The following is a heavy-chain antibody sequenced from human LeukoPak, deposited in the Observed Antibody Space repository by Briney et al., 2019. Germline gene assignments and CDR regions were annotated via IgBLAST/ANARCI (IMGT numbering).Heavy chain of an antibody. D-gene: IGHD2-21*02. V-gene: IGHV3-30*02. CDR1: GFNFSNYD. J-gene: IGHJ5*02. Sequence: GGSLRLSCAASGFNFSNYDMHWVRQAPGKGLEWVTFIRFDGSDKYYADSVKGRFTISRDNSKNTLYLQMNSLRTEDAAVYYCAKGDTSWGQGTLVTVSS. CDR2: IRFDGSDK. CDR3: AKGDTS.